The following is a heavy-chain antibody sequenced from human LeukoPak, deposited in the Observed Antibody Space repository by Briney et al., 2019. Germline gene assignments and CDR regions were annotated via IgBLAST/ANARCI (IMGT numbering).Heavy chain of an antibody. J-gene: IGHJ4*02. CDR3: ARDSRSSRPSINYYGDNNFDY. Sequence: ASVKVSCKASGYTFTGYYMHWVRQAPGQGLEWMGWINPNSGGTNYAQKLQGRVTMTTDTSTSTAYMELRSLRSDDTAVYYCARDSRSSRPSINYYGDNNFDYWGQGTLVTVSS. V-gene: IGHV1-2*02. D-gene: IGHD4-17*01. CDR1: GYTFTGYY. CDR2: INPNSGGT.